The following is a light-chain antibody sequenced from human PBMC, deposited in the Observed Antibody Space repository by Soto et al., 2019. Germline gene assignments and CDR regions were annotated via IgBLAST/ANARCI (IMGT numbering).Light chain of an antibody. J-gene: IGKJ4*01. CDR1: QRVLYSSNNKNY. Sequence: DIVMTQSSDYLALALGAMVLINYTSIQRVLYSSNNKNYLAWYQQKPGQPPKLLIYWASTRESGVPDRFSGSGSGTDFTLTISSLQAEDVAVYYCQQYYSTPLTFGGGTKVDIK. V-gene: IGKV4-1*01. CDR3: QQYYSTPLT. CDR2: WAS.